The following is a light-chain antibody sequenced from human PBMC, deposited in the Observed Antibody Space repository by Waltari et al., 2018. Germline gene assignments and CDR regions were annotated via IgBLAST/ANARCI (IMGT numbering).Light chain of an antibody. J-gene: IGKJ1*01. CDR1: QSVRTS. Sequence: EVVLTQSPGTLSLSPGERATLACRASQSVRTSLAWYQQKPGQAPRLLIYGASRRATGIPDRFSGSGSGTDFSLTISRLEPEDFAVYYCQHYVRLPATFGQGTKVEI. CDR2: GAS. V-gene: IGKV3-20*01. CDR3: QHYVRLPAT.